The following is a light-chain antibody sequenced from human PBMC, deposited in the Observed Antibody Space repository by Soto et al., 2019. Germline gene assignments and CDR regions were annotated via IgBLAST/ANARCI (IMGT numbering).Light chain of an antibody. J-gene: IGKJ3*01. CDR2: AAS. CDR3: LQHNTYPFT. V-gene: IGKV1-9*01. Sequence: IQLTQSPSSLSASVGDRVTITCRASQGVTSYLAWYQQKPGKAPKLLIYAASTMQSGVPSRFSGSGSVTDFTLTISSLQPEDFATYYCLQHNTYPFTVGPGTKVEIK. CDR1: QGVTSY.